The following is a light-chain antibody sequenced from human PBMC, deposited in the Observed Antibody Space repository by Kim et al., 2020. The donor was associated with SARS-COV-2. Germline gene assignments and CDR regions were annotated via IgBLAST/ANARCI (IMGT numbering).Light chain of an antibody. CDR2: DAT. CDR3: QHKGNSPFT. CDR1: ESVNMY. V-gene: IGKV3-20*01. J-gene: IGKJ2*01. Sequence: ETVLTQSPGTLSVSPGETATLSCRASESVNMYLAWFQQKPGQAPRLLIYDATNRAIGIPDRFSGSGSGTDYTLTISGLEPEDFAMYFCQHKGNSPFTFGQGTKLEI.